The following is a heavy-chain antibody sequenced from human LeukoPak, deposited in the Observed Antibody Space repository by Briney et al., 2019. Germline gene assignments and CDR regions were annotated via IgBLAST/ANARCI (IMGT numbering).Heavy chain of an antibody. CDR3: AAIMGGGTGYFDY. J-gene: IGHJ4*02. CDR1: GGSFSSYY. D-gene: IGHD3-16*01. Sequence: SETLSLTCTVSGGSFSSYYWSWIRQPPGKGLEWIGYIYYTGSTNYNPSLKSRVTILVDTSKNQFCLKLSSVTAADTAVYYCAAIMGGGTGYFDYWGQGTLVTVSS. V-gene: IGHV4-59*01. CDR2: IYYTGST.